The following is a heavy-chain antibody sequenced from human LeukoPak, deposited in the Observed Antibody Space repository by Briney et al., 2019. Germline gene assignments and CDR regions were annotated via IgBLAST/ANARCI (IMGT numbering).Heavy chain of an antibody. Sequence: GGSLRLSCAASGFTFSSYSMNWVRQAPGKGLEWVSSIRSSSSYIYYADSVKGRFTISGDNAKNSLYLQMNSLRAEDTAVYYCARSPQYYYDSSGYYCEHWGQGTLVTVSS. CDR3: ARSPQYYYDSSGYYCEH. CDR2: IRSSSSYI. CDR1: GFTFSSYS. V-gene: IGHV3-21*01. J-gene: IGHJ4*02. D-gene: IGHD3-22*01.